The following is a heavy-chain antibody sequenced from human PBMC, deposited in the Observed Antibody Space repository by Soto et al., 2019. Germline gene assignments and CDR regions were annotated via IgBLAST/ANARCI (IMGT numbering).Heavy chain of an antibody. CDR1: GFTLSDYY. J-gene: IGHJ3*02. D-gene: IGHD2-2*01. CDR2: ISSSGSTI. V-gene: IGHV3-11*01. CDR3: ARYCSSTSCYENAFDI. Sequence: QVQLVESGGGLVKPGGSLRLSCAASGFTLSDYYMSWIRQAPGKGLEWVSYISSSGSTIYYADSVKGRFTISRDNAKNSLYRQMNSLRAEDTAVYYCARYCSSTSCYENAFDIWGQGTMVTVSS.